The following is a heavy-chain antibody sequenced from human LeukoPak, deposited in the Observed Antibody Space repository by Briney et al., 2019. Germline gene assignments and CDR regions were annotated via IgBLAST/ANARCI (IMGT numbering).Heavy chain of an antibody. V-gene: IGHV3-48*01. CDR3: ASVYSSGWYFFHENRENWFDP. Sequence: GGSLRLSCAASGFTFSSYSMNWVRQAPGKGLEWVSYISSSSSTIYYADSVKGRFTISRDNAKNSLYLQMNSLRAEDTAVYYCASVYSSGWYFFHENRENWFDPWGQGTLVTVSS. CDR2: ISSSSSTI. D-gene: IGHD6-19*01. J-gene: IGHJ5*02. CDR1: GFTFSSYS.